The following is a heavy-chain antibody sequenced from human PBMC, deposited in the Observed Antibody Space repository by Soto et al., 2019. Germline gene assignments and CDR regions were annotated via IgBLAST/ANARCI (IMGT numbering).Heavy chain of an antibody. CDR1: GYTFTIYG. CDR2: ISAYNGNT. CDR3: AREWWGPDYYYYGMDL. Sequence: SEKGACPASGYTFTIYGISWLRQAPGQGLEWMGWISAYNGNTNYAQKLQGRVTMTTDTSTSTAYMELRSLRSDDTAVYYCAREWWGPDYYYYGMDLWGHGTPVTVSS. J-gene: IGHJ6*02. D-gene: IGHD2-15*01. V-gene: IGHV1-18*01.